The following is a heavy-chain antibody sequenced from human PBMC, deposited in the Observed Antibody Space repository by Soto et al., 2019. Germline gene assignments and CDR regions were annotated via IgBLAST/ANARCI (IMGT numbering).Heavy chain of an antibody. D-gene: IGHD6-19*01. CDR3: ARRTTAVAQQPFDY. J-gene: IGHJ4*02. Sequence: QLQLQESGPGLVKPSETLSLTCTVSGGSISSRSYFWGWIRQPPGRGLEWIGSLHYSGTSHYNPSLKTRITISFDTSENQFSLKLTSVTAADTAVYFCARRTTAVAQQPFDYSGRGTLVTGSS. CDR2: LHYSGTS. V-gene: IGHV4-39*01. CDR1: GGSISSRSYF.